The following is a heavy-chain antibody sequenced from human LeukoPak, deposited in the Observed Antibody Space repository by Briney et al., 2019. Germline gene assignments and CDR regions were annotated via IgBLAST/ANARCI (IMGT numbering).Heavy chain of an antibody. CDR3: ARGSQYYDFWSGYSAPYYFDY. D-gene: IGHD3-3*01. Sequence: GGSLRLSCAASGFTVSSNYMSWVRQAPGKGLGWVSVIYSGGSTYYADSVKGRFTISRDNSKNTLYLQMNSLRAEDTAVYYCARGSQYYDFWSGYSAPYYFDYWGQGTLVTVSS. CDR2: IYSGGST. V-gene: IGHV3-53*01. J-gene: IGHJ4*02. CDR1: GFTVSSNY.